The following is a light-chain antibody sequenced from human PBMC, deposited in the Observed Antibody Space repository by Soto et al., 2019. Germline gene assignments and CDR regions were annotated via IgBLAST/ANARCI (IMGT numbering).Light chain of an antibody. Sequence: ELTQPPSVSVAPGQTARITCGGNNIGIYSVHWYQQRPGQAPVLVVYDGSDRPSGIPERFSGSNSGNTATLTIGRVEAADEAEYYCQVWDNNGGHNYVFGNGTKVTVL. CDR2: DGS. V-gene: IGLV3-21*02. CDR3: QVWDNNGGHNYV. J-gene: IGLJ1*01. CDR1: NIGIYS.